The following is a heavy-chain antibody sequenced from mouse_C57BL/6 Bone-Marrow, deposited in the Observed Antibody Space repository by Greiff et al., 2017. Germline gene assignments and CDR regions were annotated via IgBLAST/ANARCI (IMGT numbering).Heavy chain of an antibody. CDR3: ARHGFTDVAY. CDR1: GFTFSNYY. Sequence: DVKLVESGGGLVQPGGSLKLSCAASGFTFSNYYMNWVRQTPEKRLEWVAYISNGGGSTYYPDTVKGRFTLSRDNAKNTLYLQMSSLKSEDTAMFYCARHGFTDVAYWGQGTLVTVSA. D-gene: IGHD1-1*01. J-gene: IGHJ3*01. V-gene: IGHV5-12*01. CDR2: ISNGGGST.